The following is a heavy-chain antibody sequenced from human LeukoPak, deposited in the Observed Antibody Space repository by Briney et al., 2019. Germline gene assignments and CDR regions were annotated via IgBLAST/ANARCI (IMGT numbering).Heavy chain of an antibody. V-gene: IGHV3-11*03. CDR2: ISSSSGYT. Sequence: GGSLRLSCAAYGFTFSDYYMSWIRQAPGKGLEWVSHISSSSGYTNYADSVKGRFTISRDSAKNSLYLQMNSLRAEDTAVYYCARFSDGRGYNYGYFIDYWGQGTLVTVSS. J-gene: IGHJ4*02. CDR3: ARFSDGRGYNYGYFIDY. D-gene: IGHD5-18*01. CDR1: GFTFSDYY.